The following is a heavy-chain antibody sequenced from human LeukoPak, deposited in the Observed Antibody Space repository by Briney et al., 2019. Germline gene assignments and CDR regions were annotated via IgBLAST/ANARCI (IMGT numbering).Heavy chain of an antibody. V-gene: IGHV3-74*01. CDR1: GFTFSSNW. D-gene: IGHD6-13*01. CDR3: ARVRELAAAGRYYFDY. Sequence: GGSLRLSCAASGFTFSSNWMHWVRQAPGKGLVWVSCINSDGSSTNYADSVKGRFTISRDNAKNSLYLQMNSLRAEDTAVYYCARVRELAAAGRYYFDYWGQGTLVTVSS. J-gene: IGHJ4*02. CDR2: INSDGSST.